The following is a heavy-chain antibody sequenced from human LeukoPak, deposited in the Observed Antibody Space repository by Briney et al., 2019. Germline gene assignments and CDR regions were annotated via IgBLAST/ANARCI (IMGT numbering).Heavy chain of an antibody. J-gene: IGHJ4*02. Sequence: PGRSLRLSCAASGFTFSSYGMHWVRQAPGKGLEWVAVIWYDASNRYYADSVEGRFTISRDNSKNTLYLQMTSLRAEDTAVYYCAKDGIRYYYDSSGYYGDYWGQGTLVTVSS. CDR2: IWYDASNR. D-gene: IGHD3-22*01. CDR3: AKDGIRYYYDSSGYYGDY. CDR1: GFTFSSYG. V-gene: IGHV3-33*06.